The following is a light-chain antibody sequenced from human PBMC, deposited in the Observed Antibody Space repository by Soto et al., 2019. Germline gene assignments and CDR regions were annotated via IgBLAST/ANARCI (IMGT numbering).Light chain of an antibody. J-gene: IGKJ3*01. CDR2: GAS. Sequence: ESVLTQSPGTLSLSPGERATLSYRASQSVSSSYLAWYQRKPGQAPRLLIYGASSRATGIPDRFSGSGSGTDFTLTISRLEPEDFAVYYCQQYGSSPPVTFGPGTKVDIK. CDR1: QSVSSSY. CDR3: QQYGSSPPVT. V-gene: IGKV3-20*01.